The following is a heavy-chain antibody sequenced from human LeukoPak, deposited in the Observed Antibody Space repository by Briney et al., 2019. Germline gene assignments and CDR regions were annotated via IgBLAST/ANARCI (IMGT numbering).Heavy chain of an antibody. CDR3: ARLGYCSSTSCHPDY. V-gene: IGHV3-21*01. D-gene: IGHD2-2*01. CDR1: GFTFSSYA. J-gene: IGHJ4*02. Sequence: GGSLRLSCAASGFTFSSYAMSWVRQAPGKGLEWVSSISSSSSYIYYADSVKGRFTISRDNAKNSLYLQMNSLRAEDTAVYYCARLGYCSSTSCHPDYWGQGTLVTVSS. CDR2: ISSSSSYI.